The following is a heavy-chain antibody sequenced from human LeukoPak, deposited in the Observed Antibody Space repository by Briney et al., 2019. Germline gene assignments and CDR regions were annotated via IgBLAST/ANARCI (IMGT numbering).Heavy chain of an antibody. Sequence: ASVKVSCKASGYTFTGYYMHWVRQAPGQGLEWMGWINPNSGGTNYAQKFQGRVTMTRDTSISTAYMGLSRLRSDDTAVYYCASLHIVVVPAAAPGYYGMDVWGQGTTATVSS. V-gene: IGHV1-2*02. D-gene: IGHD2-2*01. CDR1: GYTFTGYY. CDR3: ASLHIVVVPAAAPGYYGMDV. CDR2: INPNSGGT. J-gene: IGHJ6*02.